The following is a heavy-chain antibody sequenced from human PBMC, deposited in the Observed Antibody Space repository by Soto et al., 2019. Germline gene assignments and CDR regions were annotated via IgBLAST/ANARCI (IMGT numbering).Heavy chain of an antibody. CDR3: ASDPYYYASGY. CDR2: ISGSGTTI. V-gene: IGHV3-11*01. D-gene: IGHD3-10*01. Sequence: QVPLVESGGGLVKPGGSLRLSCAASGFTFSDHYMTWIRQPPGKGLEWVSYISGSGTTIYYADSVKGRFTVSRDNARNSLYLQMNSLRAEDTAFYYCASDPYYYASGYWGQGILVTVSS. J-gene: IGHJ4*02. CDR1: GFTFSDHY.